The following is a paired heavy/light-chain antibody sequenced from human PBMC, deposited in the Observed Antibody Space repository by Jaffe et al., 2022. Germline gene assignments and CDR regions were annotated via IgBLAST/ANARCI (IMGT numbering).Heavy chain of an antibody. CDR1: GGSFSGYY. J-gene: IGHJ4*02. D-gene: IGHD2-15*01. CDR2: INPSRST. V-gene: IGHV4-34*01. CDR3: ARGSIVAVVAATPDY. Sequence: QVQLQQWGAGLLKPSETLSLTCAVYGGSFSGYYWSWIRQPPGRGLEWIGEINPSRSTNYNPSLKSRVTVSVDTSKNQFSLKLSSVTAADTAVYYCARGSIVAVVAATPDYWGQGTLVTVSS.
Light chain of an antibody. J-gene: IGKJ1*01. Sequence: DIVMTQSPDSLAVSLGERATINCKSSQSVLYRSNNKNYLAWYQQKPGQPPKVLMYWASTRESGVPDRFSGSGSGTDFTLTISSLQAEDVAVYYCQQYYSTPPTFGQGTKVEIK. CDR1: QSVLYRSNNKNY. V-gene: IGKV4-1*01. CDR3: QQYYSTPPT. CDR2: WAS.